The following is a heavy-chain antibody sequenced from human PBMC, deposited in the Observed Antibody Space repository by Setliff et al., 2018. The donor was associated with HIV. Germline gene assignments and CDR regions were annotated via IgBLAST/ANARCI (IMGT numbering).Heavy chain of an antibody. D-gene: IGHD2-15*01. Sequence: SETLSLTCGIYGGSFSDYYWSWIRQPPGKGLEWIGEIDHRGRPKYNPYLNSRVTMSVDKSRNQFSLKVSSVTAADTAVYYCAREGRGGNSYLYYYYGMDVWGQGTTVTVSS. J-gene: IGHJ6*02. CDR2: IDHRGRP. CDR3: AREGRGGNSYLYYYYGMDV. V-gene: IGHV4-34*01. CDR1: GGSFSDYY.